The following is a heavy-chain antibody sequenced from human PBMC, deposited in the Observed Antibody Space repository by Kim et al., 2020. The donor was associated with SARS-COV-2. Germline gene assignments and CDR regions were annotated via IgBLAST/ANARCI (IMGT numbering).Heavy chain of an antibody. CDR1: GYSFTSYW. D-gene: IGHD3-10*01. J-gene: IGHJ6*02. CDR3: ARQDHYGSGSDYNRYYYYGMGV. CDR2: IYPGDSDT. Sequence: GESLKISCKGSGYSFTSYWIGWVRQMPGKGLEWMGIIYPGDSDTRYSPSFQGQVTISADKSISTAYLQWSSLKASDTAMYYCARQDHYGSGSDYNRYYYYGMGVRGQGTTVTVSS. V-gene: IGHV5-51*01.